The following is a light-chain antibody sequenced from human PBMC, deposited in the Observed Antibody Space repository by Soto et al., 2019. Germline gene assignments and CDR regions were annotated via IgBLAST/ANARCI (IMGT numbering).Light chain of an antibody. CDR1: QGIRNA. CDR2: AAS. V-gene: IGKV1-17*01. J-gene: IGKJ1*01. Sequence: DIQMTQSPSSLSASVGDRVTITCRASQGIRNALAWYQQKPGKAPKRLIYAASSLHIGVPSRFSGGGSGTEFTLTISSLQPEDFATYYCLQHNSYPRTFGQGTRVEIK. CDR3: LQHNSYPRT.